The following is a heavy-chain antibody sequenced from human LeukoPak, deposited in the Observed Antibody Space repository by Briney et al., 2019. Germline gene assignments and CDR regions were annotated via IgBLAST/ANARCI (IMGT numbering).Heavy chain of an antibody. Sequence: ASVKVSFKASGYTFTSNYIHWVRQALGQGLEWMGMIYPRDGSTSYAQKFQGRVTVTRDTSTSTVHMELSGLRSEDTAVYYCAGDQEGFDYWGQGTLVTVSS. CDR2: IYPRDGST. CDR3: AGDQEGFDY. J-gene: IGHJ4*02. CDR1: GYTFTSNY. V-gene: IGHV1-46*01.